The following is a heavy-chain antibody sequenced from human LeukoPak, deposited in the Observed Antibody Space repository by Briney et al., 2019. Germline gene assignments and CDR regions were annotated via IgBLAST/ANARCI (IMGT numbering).Heavy chain of an antibody. Sequence: ASVKVSCKASGGTFSSYAISWVRQAPGQGLEWMGGIIPIFGTANYAQKFQGRVTITADRSTSTAYMELSSLRSEDTAVYYCARGASGYRSNDAFDIWGQGTMVTVSS. J-gene: IGHJ3*02. D-gene: IGHD3-22*01. CDR1: GGTFSSYA. CDR3: ARGASGYRSNDAFDI. V-gene: IGHV1-69*06. CDR2: IIPIFGTA.